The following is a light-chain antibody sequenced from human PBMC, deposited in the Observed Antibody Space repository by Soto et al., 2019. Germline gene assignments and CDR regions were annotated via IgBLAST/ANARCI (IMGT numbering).Light chain of an antibody. V-gene: IGLV2-14*03. CDR1: SSDVCSYNY. J-gene: IGLJ1*01. Sequence: QSVLTQPASVSGSPGQSITISCTGTSSDVCSYNYVSWYQQHPGKAPKLMIYDVSNRPSGVSNRFSGSKSGNTASLTISRLQAEDEADYYCSSYTSSNPPPYVFVTGTKVTVL. CDR3: SSYTSSNPPPYV. CDR2: DVS.